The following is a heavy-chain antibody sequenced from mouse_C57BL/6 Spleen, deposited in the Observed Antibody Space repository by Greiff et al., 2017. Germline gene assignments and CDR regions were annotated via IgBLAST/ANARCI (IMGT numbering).Heavy chain of an antibody. V-gene: IGHV5-17*01. CDR3: ARPEGSSPYWYFDV. D-gene: IGHD1-1*01. Sequence: EVKLMESGGGLVKPGGSLKLSCAASGFTFSDYGMHWVRQAPEKGLEWVAYISRGSSTIYYADTVKGRFTISRDNAKNTLFRQMTSLRSEDTAMYYCARPEGSSPYWYFDVWGTGTTVTVSS. CDR1: GFTFSDYG. J-gene: IGHJ1*03. CDR2: ISRGSSTI.